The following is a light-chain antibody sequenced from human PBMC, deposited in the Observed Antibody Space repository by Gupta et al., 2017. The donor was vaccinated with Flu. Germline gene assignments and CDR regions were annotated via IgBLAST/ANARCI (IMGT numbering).Light chain of an antibody. CDR3: QQYDDSPVT. V-gene: IGKV3-20*01. CDR2: GAS. J-gene: IGKJ5*01. Sequence: IVLTQSPDTLSLSPGDRATLSCRARQSLGTSYLAWYQQKPGQAPRLLISGASSRAAGISDSFSGSGSGADFSLTITRLEPEDSAVYYCQQYDDSPVTFGQGTRLEIK. CDR1: QSLGTSY.